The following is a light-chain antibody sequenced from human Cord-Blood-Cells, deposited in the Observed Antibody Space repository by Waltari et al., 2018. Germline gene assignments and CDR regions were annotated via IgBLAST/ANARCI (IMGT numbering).Light chain of an antibody. CDR1: SSDVGGYNY. CDR2: DVS. J-gene: IGLJ2*01. CDR3: SSYTSSSR. V-gene: IGLV2-14*01. Sequence: QSALTQPAPVSGSPGQSITLSCTGTSSDVGGYNYVSWYQQHPGKAPTLMIYDVSNRPSGVSNRFSGSKSGNTASLTISGRQAEDEADYYCSSYTSSSRFGGGTKLTVL.